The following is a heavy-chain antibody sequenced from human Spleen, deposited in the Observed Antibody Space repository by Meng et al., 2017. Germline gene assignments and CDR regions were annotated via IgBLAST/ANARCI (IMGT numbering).Heavy chain of an antibody. CDR3: ARDGVGYGSGTNKWFDP. D-gene: IGHD3-10*01. J-gene: IGHJ5*02. V-gene: IGHV4-4*01. CDR2: IYYSGPT. Sequence: QVPLPESGPGLVKPAGAPSLTCVVSGGSISSNNWWSWVRQPPGKGLEWIGYIYYSGPTYYNPSLKSRVTMSVETSKNQFSLKLSSVTAADTAVYFCARDGVGYGSGTNKWFDPWGQGTLVTVSS. CDR1: GGSISSNNW.